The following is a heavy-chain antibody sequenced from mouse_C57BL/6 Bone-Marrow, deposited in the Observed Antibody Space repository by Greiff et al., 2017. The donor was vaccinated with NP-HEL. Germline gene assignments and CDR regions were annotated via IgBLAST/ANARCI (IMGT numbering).Heavy chain of an antibody. CDR1: GYTFTDHT. Sequence: QVQLQQSDAELVKPGASVKISCKVSGYTFTDHTIHWMKQRPEQGLEWIGYIYPRDGSTKYNEKFKGKATLTADKSSSTAYMQLNSLTSEDSAVYFCARVYYDYDREAYYAMDYWGQGTSVTVSS. V-gene: IGHV1-78*01. D-gene: IGHD2-4*01. CDR2: IYPRDGST. CDR3: ARVYYDYDREAYYAMDY. J-gene: IGHJ4*01.